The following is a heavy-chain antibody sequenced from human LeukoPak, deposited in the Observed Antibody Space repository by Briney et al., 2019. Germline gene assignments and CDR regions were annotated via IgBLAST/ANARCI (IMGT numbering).Heavy chain of an antibody. V-gene: IGHV4-4*07. J-gene: IGHJ3*02. CDR2: IYTSGST. D-gene: IGHD4-11*01. CDR3: ARVRTSYSNYGFDAFDI. CDR1: GGSISSYY. Sequence: PSETLSLTCTVSGGSISSYYWSWIRQPAGKGLEWIGRIYTSGSTNYNPSLKSRVTISVDTSKNQFSLKLSSVTAADTAVYYCARVRTSYSNYGFDAFDIWGQGTMVTVSS.